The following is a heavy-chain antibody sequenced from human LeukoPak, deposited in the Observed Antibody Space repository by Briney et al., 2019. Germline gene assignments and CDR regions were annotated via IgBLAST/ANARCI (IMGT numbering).Heavy chain of an antibody. J-gene: IGHJ4*02. V-gene: IGHV4-39*01. Sequence: PSETLSLTCSVSGGSISSSNYYWGWIRQPPGKGLEWIGYIFYSGSTYYNPSLKSRISISVDTSKNQFSLKLSSVTAADTAVYYCASEGGQLELNWGQGTLVTVSS. D-gene: IGHD1-7*01. CDR2: IFYSGST. CDR1: GGSISSSNYY. CDR3: ASEGGQLELN.